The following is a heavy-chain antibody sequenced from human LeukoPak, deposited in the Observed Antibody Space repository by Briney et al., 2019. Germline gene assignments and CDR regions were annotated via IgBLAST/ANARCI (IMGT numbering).Heavy chain of an antibody. CDR3: AREAYYYDSSGYYLIDY. D-gene: IGHD3-22*01. Sequence: GGSLRLSCAASGFTFSSYWMLWVRQAPGKGLEWVAVISYDGSNKYYADSVKGRFTISRDNSKNTLYLQMNSLRAEDTAVYYCAREAYYYDSSGYYLIDYWGQGTLVTVSS. V-gene: IGHV3-30-3*01. CDR2: ISYDGSNK. CDR1: GFTFSSYW. J-gene: IGHJ4*02.